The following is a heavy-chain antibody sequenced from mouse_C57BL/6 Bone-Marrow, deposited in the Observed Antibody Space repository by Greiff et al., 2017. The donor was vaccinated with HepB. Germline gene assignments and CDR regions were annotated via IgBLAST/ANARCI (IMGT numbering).Heavy chain of an antibody. CDR1: GYAFSSSW. Sequence: VKLMESGPELVKPGASVKISCKASGYAFSSSWMNWVKQRPGKGLEWIGRIYPGDGDTNYNGKFKGKATLTADKSSSTAYMQLSSLTSEDSAVYFCARGDYYGSSSHYAMDYWGQGTSVTVSS. D-gene: IGHD1-1*01. CDR3: ARGDYYGSSSHYAMDY. CDR2: IYPGDGDT. V-gene: IGHV1-82*01. J-gene: IGHJ4*01.